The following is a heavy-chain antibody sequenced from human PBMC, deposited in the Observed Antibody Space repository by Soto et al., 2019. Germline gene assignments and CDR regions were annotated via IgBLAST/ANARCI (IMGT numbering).Heavy chain of an antibody. Sequence: GASVKVSCKASGYTFTSYGISWVRQAPGQGLEWMGRMNPNSGNADYAQKFQGRVTMTTNTSTSTAYMELSSLRSEDTAVYYCARTLYGDNVDYWGQGTLVTVSS. CDR3: ARTLYGDNVDY. J-gene: IGHJ4*02. CDR1: GYTFTSYG. CDR2: MNPNSGNA. V-gene: IGHV1-8*02. D-gene: IGHD4-17*01.